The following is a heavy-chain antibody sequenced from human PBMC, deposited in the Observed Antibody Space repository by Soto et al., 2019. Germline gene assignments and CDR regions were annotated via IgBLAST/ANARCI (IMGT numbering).Heavy chain of an antibody. V-gene: IGHV3-64*01. CDR2: ISSNGGST. D-gene: IGHD2-21*02. CDR1: GFTFSSYA. Sequence: EVQLVESGGGLVQPGGSLRLSCAASGFTFSSYAMHWARQAPGKGLEYVSAISSNGGSTYYANSVKGRFTISRDNSKNTLYLQMGSLRAEDMAVYYCARDGCGGDCYSAYAFDIWGQGTMVTVSS. CDR3: ARDGCGGDCYSAYAFDI. J-gene: IGHJ3*02.